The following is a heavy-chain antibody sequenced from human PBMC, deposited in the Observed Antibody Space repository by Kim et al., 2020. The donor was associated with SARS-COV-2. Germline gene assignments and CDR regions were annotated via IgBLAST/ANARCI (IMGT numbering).Heavy chain of an antibody. CDR3: ARVEGELVPRGFDWYFDL. V-gene: IGHV4-59*01. CDR1: GGSISSYY. Sequence: SETLSLTCTVSGGSISSYYWSWIRQPPGKGLEWIGYIYYSGSTNYNPSLKSRVTISVDTSKNQFSLKLSSVTAADTAVYYCARVEGELVPRGFDWYFDLWGRGTLVTVSS. J-gene: IGHJ2*01. D-gene: IGHD1-1*01. CDR2: IYYSGST.